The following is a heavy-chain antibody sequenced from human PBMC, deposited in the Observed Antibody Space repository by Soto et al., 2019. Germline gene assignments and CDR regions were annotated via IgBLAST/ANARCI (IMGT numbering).Heavy chain of an antibody. CDR2: IIPIFGTS. J-gene: IGHJ4*02. D-gene: IGHD4-17*01. CDR3: ARDSGAGMTTVIKFDS. V-gene: IGHV1-69*06. CDR1: GGTFSNYA. Sequence: QMHLVQSGAEVKKPGSSVKVSRKASGGTFSNYAISWVRQAPGQGLEWMGGIIPIFGTSHYAQKFQGRVTITADRSTTTAYMELSSLRSEDTAVYYCARDSGAGMTTVIKFDSWGQGTLVTVSS.